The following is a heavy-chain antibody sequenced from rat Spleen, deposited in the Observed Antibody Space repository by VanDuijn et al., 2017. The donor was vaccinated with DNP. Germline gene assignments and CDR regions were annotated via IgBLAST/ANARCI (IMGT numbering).Heavy chain of an antibody. CDR1: GFTFNNYW. CDR2: ISSSGGST. Sequence: EVQLVESGGDLVQPGRSLKLSCVASGFTFNNYWMTWIRQVPGKGLEWVASISSSGGSTYYPDSVKGRFTISRDNAKNTLYLQMIWLRSEDKATYYCVSATTGIRGYYFDYGGQRATVTVSA. CDR3: VSATTGIRGYYFDY. D-gene: IGHD1-9*01. J-gene: IGHJ2*01. V-gene: IGHV5-31*01.